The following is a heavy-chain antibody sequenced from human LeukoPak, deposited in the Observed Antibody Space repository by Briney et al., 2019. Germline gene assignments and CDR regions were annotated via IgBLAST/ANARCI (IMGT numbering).Heavy chain of an antibody. D-gene: IGHD5-18*01. CDR1: GFTFDDYA. V-gene: IGHV3-9*01. Sequence: QTGGSLRLSCAASGFTFDDYAMPWVRQAPGKGLEWVSGISWNSGRIGYADSVKGRFTISRDNAKNSLYLQMNSLRAEDTALYYCAKDMRGVDTALNYYYGMDVWGQGTTVTVSS. CDR3: AKDMRGVDTALNYYYGMDV. J-gene: IGHJ6*02. CDR2: ISWNSGRI.